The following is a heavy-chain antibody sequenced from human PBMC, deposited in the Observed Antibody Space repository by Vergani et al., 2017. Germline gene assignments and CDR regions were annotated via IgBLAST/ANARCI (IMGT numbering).Heavy chain of an antibody. D-gene: IGHD2-15*01. J-gene: IGHJ1*01. V-gene: IGHV3-7*01. CDR1: GFSVSRNY. CDR2: IKRNGTET. Sequence: EVQLVETGGGLIQPGGSLRLSCAASGFSVSRNYMSWVRQAPGKGLEWVASIKRNGTETFYVDSVKGRFTISRDNAKTTLYLQMNSLRCEDRGVYYCARISGGSAAYLHYRGEGTQVT. CDR3: ARISGGSAAYLHY.